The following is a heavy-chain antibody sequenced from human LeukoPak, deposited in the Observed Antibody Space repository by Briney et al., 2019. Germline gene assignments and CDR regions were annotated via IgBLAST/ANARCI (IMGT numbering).Heavy chain of an antibody. CDR3: AKGTYDFWSGYYTRCYFDY. V-gene: IGHV3-30*18. D-gene: IGHD3-3*01. J-gene: IGHJ4*02. CDR2: ISYDGSNK. CDR1: GFTFSSYG. Sequence: GGSLRLSCAASGFTFSSYGMHWVRQAPGKGLEWVAVISYDGSNKYYADSVKGRFTISRDNSKNTLYLQMNSLRAEDTAVYYCAKGTYDFWSGYYTRCYFDYWGQGTLVTVSS.